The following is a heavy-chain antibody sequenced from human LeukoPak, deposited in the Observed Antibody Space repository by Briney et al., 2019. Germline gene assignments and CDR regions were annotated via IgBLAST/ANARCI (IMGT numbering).Heavy chain of an antibody. CDR1: GFTFSAYY. J-gene: IGHJ5*02. D-gene: IGHD3-10*01. V-gene: IGHV3-11*01. Sequence: GGSLRLSCVGSGFTFSAYYLSWIRQAPGKGLEWVSYIGSTDSSIKYADSVKGRFTISRDNAKNSVYLQMNSLRAEDTAVYFCARDSGWELLDTWGQGILVSVAS. CDR2: IGSTDSSI. CDR3: ARDSGWELLDT.